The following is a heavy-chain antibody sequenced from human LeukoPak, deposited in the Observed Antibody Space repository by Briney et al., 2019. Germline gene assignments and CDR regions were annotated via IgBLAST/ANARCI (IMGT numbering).Heavy chain of an antibody. CDR3: AREGNYCTGGVCLEYYFDY. J-gene: IGHJ4*02. Sequence: GGSLRLSCVASGFSFSRFAMSWVRQTPGKGLEWVATISGSADSRDYADYADSVKGRFTISRDNAKNSLYLQMNSLRAEDTAVYYCAREGNYCTGGVCLEYYFDYWGQGTLVTVSS. D-gene: IGHD2-8*02. CDR1: GFSFSRFA. V-gene: IGHV3-21*01. CDR2: ISGSADSR.